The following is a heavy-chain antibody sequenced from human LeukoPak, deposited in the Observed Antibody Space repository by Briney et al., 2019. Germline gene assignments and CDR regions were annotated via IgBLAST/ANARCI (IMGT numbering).Heavy chain of an antibody. CDR1: GYTFTSYD. Sequence: ASVKVSCKASGYTFTSYDINWVRQATGQGLEWMGWMNPNSGNTGYAQKFQGRVTMTRNTSISTAYMELSSLRSGDTAVYYCAREAYYDFWSGYLHNTSFDPWGQGTLVTVSS. CDR2: MNPNSGNT. J-gene: IGHJ5*02. CDR3: AREAYYDFWSGYLHNTSFDP. V-gene: IGHV1-8*01. D-gene: IGHD3-3*01.